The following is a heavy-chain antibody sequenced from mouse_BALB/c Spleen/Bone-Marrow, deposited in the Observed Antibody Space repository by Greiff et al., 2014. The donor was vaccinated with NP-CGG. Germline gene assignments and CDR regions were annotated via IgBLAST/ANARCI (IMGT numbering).Heavy chain of an antibody. CDR2: IYPGSGST. J-gene: IGHJ2*01. D-gene: IGHD4-1*01. V-gene: IGHV1-55*01. CDR3: ARGAWANWDYFDY. Sequence: QVQLQQSGAELVKPGTSVKLSCKASGYNFTSYWINWVKLRPGQGLEWIGDIYPGSGSTNYNEKFKSKATLTVDTSSSTAYMQLSSLASEDSALYYCARGAWANWDYFDYWGQGTPLTVAS. CDR1: GYNFTSYW.